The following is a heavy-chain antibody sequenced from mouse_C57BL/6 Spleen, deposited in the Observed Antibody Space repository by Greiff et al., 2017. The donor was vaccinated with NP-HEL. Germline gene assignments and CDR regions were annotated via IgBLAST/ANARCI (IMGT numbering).Heavy chain of an antibody. CDR2: ISNGGGST. D-gene: IGHD2-5*01. Sequence: EVKLVESGGGLVQPGGSLKLSCAASGFTFSDYYMYWVRQTPEKRLEWVAYISNGGGSTYYPDTVKGRFTISRDNAKNTLYLQMSRLKSEDTAMYYCARRGYSNWFAYWGQGTLVTVSA. V-gene: IGHV5-12*01. J-gene: IGHJ3*01. CDR3: ARRGYSNWFAY. CDR1: GFTFSDYY.